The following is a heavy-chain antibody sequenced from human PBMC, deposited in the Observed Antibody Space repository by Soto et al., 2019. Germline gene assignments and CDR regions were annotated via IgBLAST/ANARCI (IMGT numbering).Heavy chain of an antibody. V-gene: IGHV3-33*01. CDR3: AREVYGSGSHYGMDV. CDR2: IWYDGSNK. CDR1: GFTFSRYG. Sequence: QVQLVESGGGVVQPGRSLRLSCAASGFTFSRYGMHWVRQAPGKGLEWVAVIWYDGSNKYYADSVKGRFTISRDNSKNTLYLQMNSLRADDTAVYYCAREVYGSGSHYGMDVWGQGTTVTVSS. D-gene: IGHD3-10*01. J-gene: IGHJ6*02.